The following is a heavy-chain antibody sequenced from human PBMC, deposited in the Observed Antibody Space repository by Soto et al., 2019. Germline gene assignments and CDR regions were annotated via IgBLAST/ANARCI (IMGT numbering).Heavy chain of an antibody. Sequence: PGGSLRLSCAGSGFTFSDYYMSWIRQAPGKGLEWVSHISEGGTTIYYSDSVKGRFTVSRDDAKNSLYLQMNSLRAEDTAVYYCARDRIAVAGNPEYFQHWGQGTLVTVSS. J-gene: IGHJ1*01. D-gene: IGHD6-19*01. V-gene: IGHV3-11*04. CDR1: GFTFSDYY. CDR3: ARDRIAVAGNPEYFQH. CDR2: ISEGGTTI.